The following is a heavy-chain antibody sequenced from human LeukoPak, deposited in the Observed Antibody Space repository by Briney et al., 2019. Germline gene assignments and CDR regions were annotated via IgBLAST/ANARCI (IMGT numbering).Heavy chain of an antibody. D-gene: IGHD6-19*01. J-gene: IGHJ4*02. Sequence: PGGSLRLACSASGFTFSSYAMAWGRQARGKGLGWVAVISYDGSNKYYADSVKGRFTISRDNSKNTLYLQMNSLRAEDTAVYYCARAWSAVAEFDYWGQGTLVTVSS. CDR1: GFTFSSYA. V-gene: IGHV3-30-3*01. CDR3: ARAWSAVAEFDY. CDR2: ISYDGSNK.